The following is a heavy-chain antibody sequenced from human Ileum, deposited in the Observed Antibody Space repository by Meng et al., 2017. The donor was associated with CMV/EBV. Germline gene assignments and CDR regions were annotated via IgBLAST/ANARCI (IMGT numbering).Heavy chain of an antibody. D-gene: IGHD1-1*01. Sequence: TFTTDGIHWMRQAPDQTFEWMGWINHGNGHTKYSQKLEGRLAFARDTSAGTAYMDLSTLGSEDTAVYYCARHWNGQGETVYFDYWGQGTLVTVSS. CDR2: INHGNGHT. CDR3: ARHWNGQGETVYFDY. J-gene: IGHJ4*02. V-gene: IGHV1-3*01. CDR1: TFTTDG.